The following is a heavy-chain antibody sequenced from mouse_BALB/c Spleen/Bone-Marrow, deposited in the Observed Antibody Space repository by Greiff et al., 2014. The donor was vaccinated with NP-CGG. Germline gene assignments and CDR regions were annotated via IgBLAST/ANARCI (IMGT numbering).Heavy chain of an antibody. CDR2: IWRGGST. V-gene: IGHV2-5*01. Sequence: QVQLQQSGPGLVQPSQSLSITCTVSGFSLTSYGVHWVRQSPGKGLEWLGVIWRGGSTDYNAAFMSRLSITKDNSKSQVFFKMNSLQADDTAIYYCAKVYFNPSYAMDYWGQGTSVTVSS. J-gene: IGHJ4*01. CDR3: AKVYFNPSYAMDY. CDR1: GFSLTSYG. D-gene: IGHD2-1*01.